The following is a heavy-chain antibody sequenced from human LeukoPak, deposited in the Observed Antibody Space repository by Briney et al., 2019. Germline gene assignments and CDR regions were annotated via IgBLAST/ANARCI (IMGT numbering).Heavy chain of an antibody. CDR2: IYSCGST. V-gene: IGHV3-53*01. CDR1: GFTVSSRY. CDR3: ARFIGYCSSTSCYNHGMDV. D-gene: IGHD2-2*02. Sequence: GGSLRLSCAASGFTVSSRYMSGVGQAAGRGLEWVSVIYSCGSTYYADSVKGRFTISRTNSKNTLYLQMNSLRAEDTAVYYCARFIGYCSSTSCYNHGMDVWGQGTTVTVSS. J-gene: IGHJ6*02.